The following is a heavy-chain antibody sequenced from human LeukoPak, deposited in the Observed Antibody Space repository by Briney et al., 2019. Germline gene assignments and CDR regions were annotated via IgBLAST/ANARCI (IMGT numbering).Heavy chain of an antibody. V-gene: IGHV3-53*01. CDR1: GFTVSSNY. D-gene: IGHD3-22*01. J-gene: IGHJ4*02. CDR3: ARVTPRVGGYDY. CDR2: IYSSGST. Sequence: GGSLRLSCAASGFTVSSNYMSWVRQAPGKGLEWVSVIYSSGSTYYADSVKGRFTISRDNSKNTLYLQMNSLRAEDTAVYYCARVTPRVGGYDYWGQGTLVTVSS.